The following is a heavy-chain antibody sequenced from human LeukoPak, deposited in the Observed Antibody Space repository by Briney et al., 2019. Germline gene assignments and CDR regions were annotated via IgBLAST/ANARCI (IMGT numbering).Heavy chain of an antibody. V-gene: IGHV4-59*01. CDR3: ARSQDGYNLDY. Sequence: SETLSLTCSVSGGSSSSYYWSWIRQPPGKGLEWIGYIYYSGSTKHNPSLKSRVTISIDTSKNQFSLKLNSVTAADTAVYYCARSQDGYNLDYWGQGTLVTVSS. CDR2: IYYSGST. CDR1: GGSSSSYY. D-gene: IGHD5-24*01. J-gene: IGHJ4*02.